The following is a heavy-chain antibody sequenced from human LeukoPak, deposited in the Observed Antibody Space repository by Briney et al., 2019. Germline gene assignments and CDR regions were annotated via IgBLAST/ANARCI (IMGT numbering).Heavy chain of an antibody. Sequence: SETLSLTCIVSGGSINSLYWSWIRQPPGKGLEWIGDIHYTGTTKYNPSVKSRVTISIDTSKNQFSLELSSVTATDTAVYFCATNRVGTYDRPFDIWGQGTMVTVSS. J-gene: IGHJ3*02. V-gene: IGHV4-59*08. CDR3: ATNRVGTYDRPFDI. CDR2: IHYTGTT. CDR1: GGSINSLY. D-gene: IGHD1-26*01.